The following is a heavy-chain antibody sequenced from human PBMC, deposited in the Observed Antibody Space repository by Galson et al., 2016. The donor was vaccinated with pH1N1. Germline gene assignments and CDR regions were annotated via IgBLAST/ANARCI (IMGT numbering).Heavy chain of an antibody. D-gene: IGHD2-2*01. CDR1: GFTFSSHG. CDR2: IWYDGSNK. Sequence: SLRLSCAASGFTFSSHGMHWVRQAPGKGLEWVAVIWYDGSNKYYADSVKGRFTISRDDSKNTLYLQMNSLRAEDTAMYYCAKDLSSTRNYGMDVWGQGTTVTVSS. V-gene: IGHV3-30*18. CDR3: AKDLSSTRNYGMDV. J-gene: IGHJ6*02.